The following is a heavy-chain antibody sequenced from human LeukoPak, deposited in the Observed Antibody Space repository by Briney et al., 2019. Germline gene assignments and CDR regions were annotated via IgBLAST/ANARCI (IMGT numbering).Heavy chain of an antibody. Sequence: ASVKVSCKASGYTFTSYYMHWVRQAPGQGLEWMGIINPSGGSTSYAQKFQGRVTMTRDTSTSTVYMELSSLRSEDTAVYYCVRDAYCSRTSCYRGGYNWFDPWGQGTLVTVSS. J-gene: IGHJ5*02. V-gene: IGHV1-46*01. CDR3: VRDAYCSRTSCYRGGYNWFDP. CDR2: INPSGGST. D-gene: IGHD2-2*02. CDR1: GYTFTSYY.